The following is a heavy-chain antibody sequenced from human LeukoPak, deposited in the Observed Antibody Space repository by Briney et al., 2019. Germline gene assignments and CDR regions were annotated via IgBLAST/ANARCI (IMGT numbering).Heavy chain of an antibody. D-gene: IGHD3-9*01. CDR2: IKQDGSEK. Sequence: PGGSLRLSCAASGFTFSSYAMSWVRQAPGKGLEWVANIKQDGSEKYYVDSVKGRFTISRDNAKNSLYLQMNSLRAEDTAVYYCARVLTYYDILTGSKRPDYFDYWGQGTLVTVSS. J-gene: IGHJ4*02. CDR1: GFTFSSYA. CDR3: ARVLTYYDILTGSKRPDYFDY. V-gene: IGHV3-7*01.